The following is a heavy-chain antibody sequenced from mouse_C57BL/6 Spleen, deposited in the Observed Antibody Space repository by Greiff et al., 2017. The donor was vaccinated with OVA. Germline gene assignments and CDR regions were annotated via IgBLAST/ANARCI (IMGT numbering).Heavy chain of an antibody. V-gene: IGHV1-55*01. CDR3: ARSGYYSNPYYAMDY. D-gene: IGHD2-5*01. CDR1: GYTFTSYW. CDR2: IYPGSGST. Sequence: QVQLQQPGAELVKPGASVKMSCKASGYTFTSYWITWVKQRPGQGLEWIGDIYPGSGSTNYNEKFKSKATLTVDTSSSTAYMQLSSLTSEDSAVYYCARSGYYSNPYYAMDYWGQGTSVTVSS. J-gene: IGHJ4*01.